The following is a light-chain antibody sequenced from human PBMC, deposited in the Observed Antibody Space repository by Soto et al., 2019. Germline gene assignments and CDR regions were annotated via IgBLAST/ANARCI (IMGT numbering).Light chain of an antibody. CDR1: QSINNW. CDR2: KAS. V-gene: IGKV1-5*03. Sequence: DIQMTQSPSTLSASVGDRVTITCRASQSINNWLAWYQQKPGKAPKLFIFKASTLESGVPSRFSGSGSGTEFTLSISSLQPDDFATYFCLQYESFPRTFGQGTKVEIK. CDR3: LQYESFPRT. J-gene: IGKJ1*01.